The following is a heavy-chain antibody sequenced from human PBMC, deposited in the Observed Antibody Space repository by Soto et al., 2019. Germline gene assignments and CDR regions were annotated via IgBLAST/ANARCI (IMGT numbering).Heavy chain of an antibody. CDR2: IYYSGST. CDR3: ARVGLPNNYYYGMDV. Sequence: SETLSLTCTVSGGSISSGGDYWSWIRQHPGKGLEWIGYIYYSGSTYYNPSLKSRVTISVDTSKNQFSLKLSSVTAADTAVYYCARVGLPNNYYYGMDVWGQGTTVTVSS. J-gene: IGHJ6*02. CDR1: GGSISSGGDY. V-gene: IGHV4-31*03. D-gene: IGHD2-15*01.